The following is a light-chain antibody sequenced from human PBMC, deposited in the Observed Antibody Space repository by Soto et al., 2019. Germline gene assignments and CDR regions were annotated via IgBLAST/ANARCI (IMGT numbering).Light chain of an antibody. CDR1: QSITRN. Sequence: EIVMTQSPATLSVSPGERATLSCRASQSITRNLAWYQQSPGQAPRLLIYGASTRATGIPARFSGSGSGTEFTLTINSLQSEDFAVYYCQQYGSSSTFGQGTRLEIK. CDR3: QQYGSSST. CDR2: GAS. J-gene: IGKJ5*01. V-gene: IGKV3-15*01.